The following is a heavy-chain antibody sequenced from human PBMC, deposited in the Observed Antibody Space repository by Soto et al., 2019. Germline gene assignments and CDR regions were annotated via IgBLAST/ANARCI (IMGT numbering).Heavy chain of an antibody. CDR1: GFTFSSYG. Sequence: PGGSLRLSCAASGFTFSSYGMHWVRQAPGKGLEWVAVISYDGSNKYYADSVKGRFTISRDNSKNTLYLQMNSLRAEDTAVYYCAKRIGDYSNFYSLDYWGQGTLVTVSS. D-gene: IGHD4-4*01. V-gene: IGHV3-30*18. J-gene: IGHJ4*02. CDR3: AKRIGDYSNFYSLDY. CDR2: ISYDGSNK.